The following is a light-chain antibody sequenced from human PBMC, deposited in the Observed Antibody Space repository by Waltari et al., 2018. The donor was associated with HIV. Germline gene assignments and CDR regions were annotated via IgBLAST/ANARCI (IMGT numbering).Light chain of an antibody. CDR1: QTILSTAGNKHY. Sequence: DIVVTQSPDSLSVSLGERATINCKSSQTILSTAGNKHYLAWYQQRPGQAPNLLISWASTRESGVPDRFSGSGSGTDFTLTINRLQSEDVAVYYCQQYYDAPYTFGQGTKLDI. J-gene: IGKJ2*01. CDR2: WAS. V-gene: IGKV4-1*01. CDR3: QQYYDAPYT.